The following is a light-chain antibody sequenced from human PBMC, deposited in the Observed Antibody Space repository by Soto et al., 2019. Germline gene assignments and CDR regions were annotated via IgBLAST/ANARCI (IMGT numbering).Light chain of an antibody. CDR3: QQYTSSHRT. CDR1: KSVSSSY. J-gene: IGKJ1*01. V-gene: IGKV3-20*01. CDR2: GAS. Sequence: EIVLTQSPGTLSLSPGERATLSCRASKSVSSSYLAWYQQKPGQAPRLLIYGASSRAPGFPDRFSGSGSGTDFTLTISRLEPEDSAVYYCQQYTSSHRTFGQGTKVEIK.